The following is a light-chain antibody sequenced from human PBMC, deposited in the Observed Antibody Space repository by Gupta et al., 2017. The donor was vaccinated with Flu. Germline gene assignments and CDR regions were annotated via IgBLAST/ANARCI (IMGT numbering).Light chain of an antibody. CDR1: HYRLHRNGYTY. CDR3: MQAVQTPYT. Sequence: VTPGAPASISCRTSHYRLHRNGYTYVVWYLQKPGQAPQLLIYLWSTRAFGVSDRFSGRCSSPDFTLKINRVEAEDAVVYYCMQAVQTPYTFGQGTKLEI. J-gene: IGKJ2*01. V-gene: IGKV2-28*01. CDR2: LWS.